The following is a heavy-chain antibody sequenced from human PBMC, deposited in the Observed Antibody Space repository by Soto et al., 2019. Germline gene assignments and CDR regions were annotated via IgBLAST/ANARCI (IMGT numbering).Heavy chain of an antibody. CDR2: IWNGRNSE. CDR3: GTERRNYEFDY. Sequence: QVQLVESGGGVVQPGRSLRLSCAASGFTFSTFGMHWVRQSPGKGLEWVAVIWNGRNSEDYADSVKGRFTISRDNSKNTLYLQMNSLRAEDTAMYYCGTERRNYEFDYWGQGILVTVSS. J-gene: IGHJ4*02. V-gene: IGHV3-33*01. D-gene: IGHD1-7*01. CDR1: GFTFSTFG.